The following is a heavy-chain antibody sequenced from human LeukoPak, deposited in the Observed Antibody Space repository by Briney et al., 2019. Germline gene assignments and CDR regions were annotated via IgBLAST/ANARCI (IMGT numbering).Heavy chain of an antibody. CDR3: ARDRRLTYDYVWGSYRSRSDAFDI. J-gene: IGHJ3*02. D-gene: IGHD3-16*02. V-gene: IGHV3-21*01. Sequence: GGSLRLSCAASGFTFSSYSMNWVRQAPGKGLEWVSSISSSSSYIYYADSVKGRFIISRDNAKNSLYLQMNSLRAEDTAVYYCARDRRLTYDYVWGSYRSRSDAFDIWGQGTMVTVSS. CDR1: GFTFSSYS. CDR2: ISSSSSYI.